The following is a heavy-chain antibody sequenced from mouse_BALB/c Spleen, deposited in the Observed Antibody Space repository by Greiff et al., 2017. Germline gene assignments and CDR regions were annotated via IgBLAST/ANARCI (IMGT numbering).Heavy chain of an antibody. CDR1: GFSLTSYG. Sequence: QVQLKQSGPGLVAPSQSLSITCTVSGFSLTSYGVHWVRQPPGKGLEWLGVIWAGGSTNYNSALMSRLSISKDNSKSQVFLKMNSLQTDDTAMYYCASHYYGYEGYAMDYWGQGTSVTVSS. V-gene: IGHV2-9*02. J-gene: IGHJ4*01. CDR2: IWAGGST. D-gene: IGHD1-2*01. CDR3: ASHYYGYEGYAMDY.